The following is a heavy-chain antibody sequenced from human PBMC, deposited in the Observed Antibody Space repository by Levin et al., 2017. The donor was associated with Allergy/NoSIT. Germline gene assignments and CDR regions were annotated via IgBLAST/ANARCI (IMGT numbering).Heavy chain of an antibody. J-gene: IGHJ3*02. V-gene: IGHV5-51*01. CDR1: GYSFTSYW. CDR3: ARLCDSGEEDDAFDI. D-gene: IGHD6-19*01. CDR2: IYPGDSDT. Sequence: GESLKISCKGSGYSFTSYWIGWVRQMPGKGLEWMGIIYPGDSDTRYRPSFQGQATISADNSISTAYLQWSSLKASDTAMYYGARLCDSGEEDDAFDIWGQGTMVTVSS.